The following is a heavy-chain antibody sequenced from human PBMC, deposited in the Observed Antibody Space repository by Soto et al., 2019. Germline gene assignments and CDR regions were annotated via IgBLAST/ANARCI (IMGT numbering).Heavy chain of an antibody. CDR2: IKSDGSST. V-gene: IGHV3-74*01. D-gene: IGHD2-15*01. J-gene: IGHJ4*02. CDR3: VRDQDTYGQAVFDS. Sequence: EVQLVESGGGLVQPGGSPRLSCAASGFSLSSRWMHWVRQIPGKGLMWVSRIKSDGSSTNYADSVKGRFSISRDNAKNTVYLHMNSLRAEDTALYYCVRDQDTYGQAVFDSWGQGTLVTVSS. CDR1: GFSLSSRW.